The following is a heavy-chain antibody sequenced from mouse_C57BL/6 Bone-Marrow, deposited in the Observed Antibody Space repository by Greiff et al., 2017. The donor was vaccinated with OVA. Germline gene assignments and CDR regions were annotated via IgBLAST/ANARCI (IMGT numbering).Heavy chain of an antibody. CDR3: ASLYDNYGAY. Sequence: VKLMESGPGLVQPSQSLSITCTVSGFSLTSYGVHWVRQSPGKGLEWLGVIWSGGSTDYNAAFISRLSISKDNSKSQVFFKMNSLQADDTAIYYCASLYDNYGAYWGQGTLVTVSA. J-gene: IGHJ3*01. CDR2: IWSGGST. V-gene: IGHV2-2*01. D-gene: IGHD2-1*01. CDR1: GFSLTSYG.